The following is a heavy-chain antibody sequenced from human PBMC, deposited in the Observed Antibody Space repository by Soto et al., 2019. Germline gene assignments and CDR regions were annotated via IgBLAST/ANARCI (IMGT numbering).Heavy chain of an antibody. V-gene: IGHV3-30*03. CDR2: VSHDGRNT. J-gene: IGHJ4*02. Sequence: VQLVESGGGVVQPGRSLRLSCAASGFTFSDYAMHWVRQAPGKGLEWVAVVSHDGRNTHYAESVKGRFTISRDSSNNTVALEMTSLRAEDTAVYYCGKGGRQWLVTSDFNYWGQGALVTVSS. D-gene: IGHD6-19*01. CDR1: GFTFSDYA. CDR3: GKGGRQWLVTSDFNY.